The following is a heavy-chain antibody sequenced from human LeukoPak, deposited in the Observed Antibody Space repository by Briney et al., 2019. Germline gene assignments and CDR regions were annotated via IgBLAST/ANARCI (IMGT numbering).Heavy chain of an antibody. Sequence: PGGSRRLSCAASGFTFSSAWMNWVRKAPGKGLEWVGRIKSETDGGTTDYAAPVKGTFTISRDDSENTLYLQMNSLKTEDTAVYYCTRRSSAAGRQYFDYWGQGTLVTVSS. CDR1: GFTFSSAW. CDR2: IKSETDGGTT. CDR3: TRRSSAAGRQYFDY. D-gene: IGHD6-13*01. V-gene: IGHV3-15*07. J-gene: IGHJ4*02.